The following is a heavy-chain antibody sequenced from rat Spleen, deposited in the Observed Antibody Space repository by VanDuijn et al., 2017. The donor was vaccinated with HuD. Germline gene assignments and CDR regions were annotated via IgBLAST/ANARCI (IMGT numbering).Heavy chain of an antibody. Sequence: EVQLVETGGGFVQPGRSLKLSCVGSGFTFSRYWMYWIRQAPGKGLECVSSINADGGSTYYPDSVKGRFTISRNNAENTVYLQMDSLRSEDTATYYCSTAGSGLDYYYAGGFDYWGQGVMVTVSS. V-gene: IGHV5-58*01. D-gene: IGHD1-6*01. J-gene: IGHJ2*01. CDR2: INADGGST. CDR1: GFTFSRYW. CDR3: STAGSGLDYYYAGGFDY.